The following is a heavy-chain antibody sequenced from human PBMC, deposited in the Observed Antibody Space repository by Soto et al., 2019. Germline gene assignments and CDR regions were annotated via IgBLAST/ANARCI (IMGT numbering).Heavy chain of an antibody. CDR3: ARDGIVGGYDPYYYYYYMDV. CDR1: GGSISSYY. V-gene: IGHV4-59*01. Sequence: SETLSLPCTVSGGSISSYYWGWIRQPPGKGLEWIGYIYYSGSTNYNPSIKSRVTISVDTSKNQFSLKLSSVTAADTAVYHCARDGIVGGYDPYYYYYYMDVWGKGTTVTVSS. J-gene: IGHJ6*03. D-gene: IGHD5-12*01. CDR2: IYYSGST.